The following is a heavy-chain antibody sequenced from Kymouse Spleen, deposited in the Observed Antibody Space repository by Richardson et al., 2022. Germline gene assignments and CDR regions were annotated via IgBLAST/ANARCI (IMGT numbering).Heavy chain of an antibody. V-gene: IGHV4-34*01. D-gene: IGHD3-10*01. CDR1: GGSFSGYY. Sequence: QVQLQQWGAGLLKPSETLSLTCAVYGGSFSGYYWSWIRQPPGKGLEWIGEINHSGSTNYNPSLKSRVTISVDTSKNQFSLKLSSVTAADTAVYYCARGEVRGDYYYGMDVWGQGTTVTVSS. J-gene: IGHJ6*02. CDR2: INHSGST. CDR3: ARGEVRGDYYYGMDV.